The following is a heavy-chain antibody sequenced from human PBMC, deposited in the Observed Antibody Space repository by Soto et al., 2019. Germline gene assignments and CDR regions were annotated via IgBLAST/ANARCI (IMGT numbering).Heavy chain of an antibody. D-gene: IGHD7-27*01. J-gene: IGHJ4*02. CDR3: ARQVPGNSGDY. CDR2: IWYDGSNK. Sequence: QVQLVESGGGVVQPGRSLRLSCAASGFTFSSYGMHWVRQAPGKGLEWVAVIWYDGSNKYYADSVKGRFTISRDNSKRTLYLQMNSLRAEDTAVYYCARQVPGNSGDYWGQGTLVTVSS. V-gene: IGHV3-33*01. CDR1: GFTFSSYG.